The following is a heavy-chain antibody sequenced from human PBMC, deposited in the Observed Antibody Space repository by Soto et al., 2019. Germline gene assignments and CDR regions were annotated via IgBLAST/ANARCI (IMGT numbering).Heavy chain of an antibody. CDR2: ISGSGGVT. J-gene: IGHJ4*02. CDR3: AKVGHYCRSTSCPNDY. CDR1: GFTYSTYA. V-gene: IGHV3-23*01. Sequence: EVQLLDSGGGLVQPGGSLGLSCAASGFTYSTYAMRWVRQAPGKGLEWVSSISGSGGVTYYADSVKGRFTISRDNPKNTLYLQMNSLRAEDTAVYYCAKVGHYCRSTSCPNDYWGQGSLVTVSS. D-gene: IGHD2-2*01.